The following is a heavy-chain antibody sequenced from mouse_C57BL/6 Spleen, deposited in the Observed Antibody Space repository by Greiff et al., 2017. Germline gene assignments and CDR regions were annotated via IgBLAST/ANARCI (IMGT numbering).Heavy chain of an antibody. D-gene: IGHD1-1*01. CDR3: ARSTVVDHWYFDV. J-gene: IGHJ1*03. CDR1: GFTFPDYY. V-gene: IGHV7-3*01. CDR2: IRNKANGYTT. Sequence: EVKLVESGGGLVQPGGSLSLSCAASGFTFPDYYLSCVRQPPGTALDWLGFIRNKANGYTTEYSASLKGRFTISRDNSHSILYRQMNARRAEDSATYYCARSTVVDHWYFDVWGTGTTVTVSS.